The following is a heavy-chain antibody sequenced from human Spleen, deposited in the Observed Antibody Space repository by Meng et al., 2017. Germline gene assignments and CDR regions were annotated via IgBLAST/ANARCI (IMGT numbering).Heavy chain of an antibody. CDR2: INSDGSST. CDR3: ARDYYGTGSYTDY. J-gene: IGHJ4*02. V-gene: IGHV3-74*01. CDR1: GFTLSSYW. Sequence: GGSLRLSCEASGFTLSSYWMHWVRQAPGKGLVWVSRINSDGSSTSNADSVKGRFTISRDNAKNTLYLQMNSLRAEDTAVYFCARDYYGTGSYTDYWGQGTLVTVSS. D-gene: IGHD3-10*01.